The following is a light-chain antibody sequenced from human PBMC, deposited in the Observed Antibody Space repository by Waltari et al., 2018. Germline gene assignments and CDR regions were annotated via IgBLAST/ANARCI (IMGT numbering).Light chain of an antibody. CDR3: CSYAGRSSMI. Sequence: QSALAQPASVSGSPGQSITIPCSGTSSDVGAYHLISWYQHHPGKAPKLTIFEVSARPSGISHRFSGSKSGNTASLTISGLQAEDEADYYCCSYAGRSSMIFGGGTKVTVV. CDR2: EVS. V-gene: IGLV2-23*02. CDR1: SSDVGAYHL. J-gene: IGLJ2*01.